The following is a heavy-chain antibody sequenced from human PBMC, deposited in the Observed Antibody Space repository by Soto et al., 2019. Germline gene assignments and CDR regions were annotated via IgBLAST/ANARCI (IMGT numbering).Heavy chain of an antibody. V-gene: IGHV3-30-3*01. CDR2: ISFDGSDK. D-gene: IGHD7-27*01. CDR3: ARARGLNGASAYFDY. J-gene: IGHJ4*02. CDR1: GFTFNNYV. Sequence: QVQLVESGGGVVQPGRSLRLSCAASGFTFNNYVMHWVRQAPGKGLEWVALISFDGSDKYYADSVKGRFIISRDNSKNTLYRQMNSLRSEDTAKYYCARARGLNGASAYFDYWGQGTLVIVSS.